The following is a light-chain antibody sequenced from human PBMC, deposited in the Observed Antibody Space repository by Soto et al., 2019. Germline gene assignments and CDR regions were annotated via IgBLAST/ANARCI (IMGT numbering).Light chain of an antibody. CDR3: QSYNDWPFA. J-gene: IGKJ2*01. V-gene: IGKV3-15*01. Sequence: EIVLTQSPATLSVSPGERVTLSCRASESLSYFLAWYQHKPGQSPRLLIYGVSTRVAGVPSRFSGGGSATDFTLTISSLQSEEFAVYYCQSYNDWPFAFGQGTKLEI. CDR1: ESLSYF. CDR2: GVS.